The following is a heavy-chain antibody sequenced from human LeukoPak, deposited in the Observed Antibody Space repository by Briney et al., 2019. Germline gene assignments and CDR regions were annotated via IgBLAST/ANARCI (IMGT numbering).Heavy chain of an antibody. D-gene: IGHD3-22*01. CDR1: GFTFSSYG. Sequence: QSGGSLRLSCAASGFTFSSYGMHWVRQAPGKGLEWVAVIWYDGSNKYYADSVKGRFTISRDNSKNTLYLQMNSLRAEDTAVYYCARDAAPDYYDSSGYYYFDYWGQGTLVTVSS. CDR3: ARDAAPDYYDSSGYYYFDY. J-gene: IGHJ4*02. V-gene: IGHV3-33*01. CDR2: IWYDGSNK.